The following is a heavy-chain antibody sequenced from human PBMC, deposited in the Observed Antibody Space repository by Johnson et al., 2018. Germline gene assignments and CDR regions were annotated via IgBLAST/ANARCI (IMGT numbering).Heavy chain of an antibody. CDR1: GFTFSPYA. CDR2: IGYDGGNK. J-gene: IGHJ3*02. Sequence: VQLLESGGGVVQPGRSLRLSCAASGFTFSPYAMFWVRQAPGKGLEWVAVIGYDGGNKYYADSVKGRFTSSRDNSKKTLFLRVNSLRAGDTAVYYCANALGVDPYDGFDTWGQGTMVTVSS. CDR3: ANALGVDPYDGFDT. V-gene: IGHV3-30*18. D-gene: IGHD3-16*01.